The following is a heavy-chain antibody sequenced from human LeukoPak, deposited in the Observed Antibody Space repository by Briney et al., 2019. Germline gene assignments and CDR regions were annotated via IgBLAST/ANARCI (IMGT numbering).Heavy chain of an antibody. V-gene: IGHV4-59*01. CDR3: ARGGGSSWYHFDY. Sequence: SSETLSLTCTVSGGSISSYYWSWIRQPPGKGLEWIGYIYYSGSTNYNPSLKSRVTISVDMSKNQFSLKVNSVTAADTAVYYCARGGGSSWYHFDYWGQGTLVTVSS. CDR2: IYYSGST. J-gene: IGHJ4*02. CDR1: GGSISSYY. D-gene: IGHD6-13*01.